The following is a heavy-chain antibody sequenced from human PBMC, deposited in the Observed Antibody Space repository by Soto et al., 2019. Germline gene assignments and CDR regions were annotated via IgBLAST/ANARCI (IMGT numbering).Heavy chain of an antibody. CDR1: GYTFTSYA. Sequence: QVQLVQSGAEEKKPGASVKVSCKASGYTFTSYAMHWVRQAPEQRLEWMGWINAGNGNTKYSQKFQGRVTITRDTPASTAYMELSSLRSEDTAVYYCARSVGVVTDFGYWGQGTLVSVSS. CDR3: ARSVGVVTDFGY. V-gene: IGHV1-3*05. D-gene: IGHD3-3*01. J-gene: IGHJ4*02. CDR2: INAGNGNT.